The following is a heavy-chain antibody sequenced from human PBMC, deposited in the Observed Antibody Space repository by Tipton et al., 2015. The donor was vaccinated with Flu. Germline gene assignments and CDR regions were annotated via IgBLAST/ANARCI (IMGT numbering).Heavy chain of an antibody. CDR1: GFTFSDYY. Sequence: SLRLSCAASGFTFSDYYMAWIRQAPGKGLEWVSYISHSGDTISHADSVKGRFTISRDNAKNSVYLQMNSLRAEDTAVYYCARDRSVVVRGQYYYYGMDVWGQGTTVTVSS. J-gene: IGHJ6*02. CDR3: ARDRSVVVRGQYYYYGMDV. D-gene: IGHD2-2*01. V-gene: IGHV3-11*01. CDR2: ISHSGDTI.